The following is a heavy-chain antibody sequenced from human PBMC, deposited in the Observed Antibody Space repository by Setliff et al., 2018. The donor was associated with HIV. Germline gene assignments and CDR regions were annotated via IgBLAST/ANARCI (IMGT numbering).Heavy chain of an antibody. CDR2: LNTETGNS. CDR3: ARVGSYWSTFDY. D-gene: IGHD1-26*01. CDR1: GYTLTTYG. Sequence: AASVKVSCKASGYTLTTYGISWVRQAPGQGLQWMGWLNTETGNSMYAQGFTGRFVFSLDTPVGTAFLQINSLKAEDTAMYYCARVGSYWSTFDYWGQGALVTVSS. J-gene: IGHJ4*02. V-gene: IGHV7-4-1*02.